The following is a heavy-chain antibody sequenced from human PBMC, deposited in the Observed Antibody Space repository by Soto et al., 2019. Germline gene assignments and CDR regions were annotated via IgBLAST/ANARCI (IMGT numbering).Heavy chain of an antibody. CDR2: IWYDGSNK. CDR1: GFTSSSYG. J-gene: IGHJ5*02. Sequence: GGSLRLSCAASGFTSSSYGMHWVRQAPGKGLEWVAVIWYDGSNKYYAESVKGRFTISRDNSKNTLNLQMNSLRAEDTAVYYCARDSLPYYDFWSGYYRGFSWFDPWGQGTLVTVSS. CDR3: ARDSLPYYDFWSGYYRGFSWFDP. V-gene: IGHV3-33*01. D-gene: IGHD3-3*01.